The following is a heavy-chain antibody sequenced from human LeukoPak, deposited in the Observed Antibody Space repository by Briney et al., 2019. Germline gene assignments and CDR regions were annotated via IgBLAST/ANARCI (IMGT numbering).Heavy chain of an antibody. CDR2: IIPIFGTA. CDR3: ARGFRRSDRGITMIGEFDY. D-gene: IGHD3-22*01. Sequence: ASVKVSCKASGYTFTSYAMHWVRQAPGQRLEWMGGIIPIFGTANYAQKFQGRVTITADESTSTAYMELSSLRSEDTAVYYCARGFRRSDRGITMIGEFDYWGQGTLVTVSS. CDR1: GYTFTSYA. J-gene: IGHJ4*02. V-gene: IGHV1-69*13.